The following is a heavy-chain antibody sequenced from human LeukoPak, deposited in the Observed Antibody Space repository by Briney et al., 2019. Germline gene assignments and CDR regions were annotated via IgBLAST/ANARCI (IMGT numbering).Heavy chain of an antibody. J-gene: IGHJ4*02. CDR3: ARIPVPISPYFDY. D-gene: IGHD3-3*02. V-gene: IGHV3-48*04. CDR2: ISARSATI. Sequence: GGSLRLSCEASGFSFSAYSMNWVRQAPGKGLEWVSSISARSATIHYADSVKGRFTVSRDNAKNTLYLKMNSLRAEDTAVYYCARIPVPISPYFDYWGQGTLVTVSS. CDR1: GFSFSAYS.